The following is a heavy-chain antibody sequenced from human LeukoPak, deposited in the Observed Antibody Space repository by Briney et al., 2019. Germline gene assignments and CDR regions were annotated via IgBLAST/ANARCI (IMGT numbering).Heavy chain of an antibody. J-gene: IGHJ4*02. Sequence: GGSLRLSCAASGFTFTSYSMNWVRQAPGKGLGWVSTISSGGGSTYYADSVKGRVTISRDNSKNTLYLQVNSLRAEDTAVYYCAKGGKWDVTPFDYWGQGTPVTVSS. CDR1: GFTFTSYS. D-gene: IGHD1-26*01. CDR3: AKGGKWDVTPFDY. CDR2: ISSGGGST. V-gene: IGHV3-23*01.